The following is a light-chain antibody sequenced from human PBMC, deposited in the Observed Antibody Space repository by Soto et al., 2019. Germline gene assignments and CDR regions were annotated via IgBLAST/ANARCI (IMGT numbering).Light chain of an antibody. Sequence: SALTQPASVSGSPGQSITISCTGTSRDVGNYNFVSWYQQYPGKAPKLMIYENSNRPSGVSNRFSGSKSGNTASLSISGLLAEDEADYYCCSYASSATFLFGGGTQLTVL. CDR2: ENS. CDR1: SRDVGNYNF. V-gene: IGLV2-23*02. CDR3: CSYASSATFL. J-gene: IGLJ7*01.